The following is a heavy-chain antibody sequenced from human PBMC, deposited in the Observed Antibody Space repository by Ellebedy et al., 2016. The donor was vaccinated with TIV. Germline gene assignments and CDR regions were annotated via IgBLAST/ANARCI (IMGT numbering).Heavy chain of an antibody. V-gene: IGHV3-73*01. Sequence: PGGSLRLSCAASGFTFSGSAVHWVRQASGKGLELVVRIRSKVDNYATSYAASVRGRFTVARDDSKDTAFLLINSLKTEDTAVYYCTSGVTGSAKLDPWGQGTLVTVSS. J-gene: IGHJ5*02. CDR2: IRSKVDNYAT. CDR3: TSGVTGSAKLDP. CDR1: GFTFSGSA. D-gene: IGHD1-20*01.